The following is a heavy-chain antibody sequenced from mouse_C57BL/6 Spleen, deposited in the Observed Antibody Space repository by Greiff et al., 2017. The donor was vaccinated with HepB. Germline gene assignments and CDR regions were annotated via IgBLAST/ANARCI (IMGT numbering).Heavy chain of an antibody. CDR2: IHPNSGST. J-gene: IGHJ2*01. CDR1: GYTFTSYW. Sequence: VQLQQPGAELVKPGASVKLSCKASGYTFTSYWMHWVKQRPGQGLEWIGMIHPNSGSTNYNEKFKSKATLTVDKSSSTAYMQLSSLTSEDSAVYYWANWRARWEITTVVEDYWGQGTTLTVSS. CDR3: ANWRARWEITTVVEDY. V-gene: IGHV1-64*01. D-gene: IGHD1-1*01.